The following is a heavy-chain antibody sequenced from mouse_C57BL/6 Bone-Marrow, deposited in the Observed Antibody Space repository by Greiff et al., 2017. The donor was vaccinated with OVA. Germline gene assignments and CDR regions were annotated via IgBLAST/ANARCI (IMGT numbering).Heavy chain of an antibody. CDR2: IYPGSGST. D-gene: IGHD1-1*01. Sequence: VKLLQPGAELVKPGASVKMSCKASGYTFTSYWITWVKQRPGQGLAWIGDIYPGSGSTTYNEKFKSKAPLTVDSASSTAYKQLSSLPSVDSSVYYCAIYPLYVSSYAWFAYWGQGTLVTVSA. J-gene: IGHJ3*01. CDR1: GYTFTSYW. CDR3: AIYPLYVSSYAWFAY. V-gene: IGHV1-55*01.